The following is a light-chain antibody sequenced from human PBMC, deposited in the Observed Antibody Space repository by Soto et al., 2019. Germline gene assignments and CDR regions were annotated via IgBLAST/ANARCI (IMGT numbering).Light chain of an antibody. J-gene: IGKJ3*01. CDR1: QSVSSSY. CDR2: GAS. Sequence: EIVLTQSPATPSLSPGERATLSCRASQSVSSSYLAWYQQKPGQAPRLLIYGASSRATGIPDRFSGSGSGTGFTLTISSLEHEDFAVYYCQKYGSSPQVFGPGTKVDIK. CDR3: QKYGSSPQV. V-gene: IGKV3-20*01.